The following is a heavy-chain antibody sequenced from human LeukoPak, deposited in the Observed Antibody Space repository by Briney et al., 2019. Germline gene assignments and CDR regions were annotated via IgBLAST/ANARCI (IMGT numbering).Heavy chain of an antibody. J-gene: IGHJ6*02. Sequence: GRPLTLPCAACGLPHKNARVMGAREARGRAREWVGRIICKTDGGTTDYAAPVKGRVTISRDDAKNTLYLQMNSLKTEDTAVYYCTTVTYGSGGTNIDYYYGMDVWGQGTTVTVS. D-gene: IGHD3-10*01. CDR3: TTVTYGSGGTNIDYYYGMDV. V-gene: IGHV3-15*01. CDR1: GLPHKNAR. CDR2: IICKTDGGTT.